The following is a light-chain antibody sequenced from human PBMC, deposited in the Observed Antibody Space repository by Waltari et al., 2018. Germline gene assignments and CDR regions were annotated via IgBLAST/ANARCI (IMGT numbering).Light chain of an antibody. CDR3: QQYSSPAFT. V-gene: IGKV1-NL1*01. Sequence: DIQMTQSPPSLSASIGDRVTITCRAPQDLNHSLAWYHPRSGTAPTLLVFGASRLAPGVAYRFSGSGYGTDYTLTISRRQPDEIATFYCQQYSSPAFTLGQGTKLDIK. J-gene: IGKJ3*01. CDR1: QDLNHS. CDR2: GAS.